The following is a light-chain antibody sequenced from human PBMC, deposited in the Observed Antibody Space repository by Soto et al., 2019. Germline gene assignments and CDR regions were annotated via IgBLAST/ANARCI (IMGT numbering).Light chain of an antibody. CDR1: QSLVDNDGDTY. Sequence: DLVMTQTPLSSPVTLGQPASISCRSSQSLVDNDGDTYLSWLQQRPGQPPRPLIYKVSKRFSGDTYRFSGSETGTDFAMEISRVEAEDVGVYYCMQGIQFPNTFGQGTKLEIK. CDR3: MQGIQFPNT. J-gene: IGKJ2*01. CDR2: KVS. V-gene: IGKV2-24*01.